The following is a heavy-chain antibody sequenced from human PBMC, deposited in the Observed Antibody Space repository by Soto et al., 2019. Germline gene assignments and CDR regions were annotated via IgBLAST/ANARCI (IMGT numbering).Heavy chain of an antibody. V-gene: IGHV4-4*02. CDR2: IYHSGST. CDR3: ARFNSGNYYEAFEI. J-gene: IGHJ3*02. CDR1: GGSISSSNW. Sequence: QVQLQESGPGLVKPSGTLSLTCAVSGGSISSSNWWSWVRQPPGKGLEWIGEIYHSGSTNYNPSLKTRVTISVDKSKTQFSLKLSSLTAADTAVYYCARFNSGNYYEAFEIWGQGTMVTVSS. D-gene: IGHD1-26*01.